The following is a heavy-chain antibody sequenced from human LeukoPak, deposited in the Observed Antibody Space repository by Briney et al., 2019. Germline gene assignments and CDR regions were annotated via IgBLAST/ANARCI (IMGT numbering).Heavy chain of an antibody. J-gene: IGHJ4*02. CDR1: GYSFNDYW. CDR2: IYPGDSDT. V-gene: IGHV5-51*01. Sequence: GESLKISCKGSGYSFNDYWIGWVRQMPGKGLEWMGIIYPGDSDTRYSPSFQGQVTISADKSISTAYLQWSSLKASDTAMYYCARPISDSSGYYFVDYWGQGTLVTVSS. CDR3: ARPISDSSGYYFVDY. D-gene: IGHD3-22*01.